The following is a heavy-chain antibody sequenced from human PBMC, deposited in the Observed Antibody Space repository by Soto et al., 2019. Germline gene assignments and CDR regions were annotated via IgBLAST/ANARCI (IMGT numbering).Heavy chain of an antibody. J-gene: IGHJ3*01. CDR3: AAALSGPGAFDL. CDR2: VYYSGST. Sequence: QVQLQESGPGLVKPSETLSLTCTVSGGSISRYYWNWIRQPPGKGLEWIGFVYYSGSTNYNPSLKSRLTLSLYTSKNHFSLKLTSVTAADTAMYYCAAALSGPGAFDLWGQGTMVTVSS. V-gene: IGHV4-59*08. CDR1: GGSISRYY. D-gene: IGHD6-19*01.